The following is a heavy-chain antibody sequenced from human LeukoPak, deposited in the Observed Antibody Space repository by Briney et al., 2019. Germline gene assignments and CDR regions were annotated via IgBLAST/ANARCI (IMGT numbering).Heavy chain of an antibody. V-gene: IGHV3-30*18. CDR2: ISYDGSIK. CDR1: GFTFSKYG. Sequence: GGSLRLSCAASGFTFSKYGMHWVRQAPGKGPEWVAVISYDGSIKYYADSVKGRFTISRDSSKNTLYLEMNSPRAEDTAVYYCAKDQGQVFGYFDYWGQGTLVTVSS. J-gene: IGHJ4*02. D-gene: IGHD1-14*01. CDR3: AKDQGQVFGYFDY.